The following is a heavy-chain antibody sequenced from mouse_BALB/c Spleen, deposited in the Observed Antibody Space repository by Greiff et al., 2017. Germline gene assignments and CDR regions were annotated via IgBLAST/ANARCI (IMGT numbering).Heavy chain of an antibody. J-gene: IGHJ1*01. D-gene: IGHD1-1*02. V-gene: IGHV1-69*01. CDR3: ARMVGYFDV. Sequence: QVQLQQPGAELVMPGASVKMSCKASGYTFTDYWMHWVKQRPGQGLEWIGAIDTSDSYTSYNQKFKGKATLTVDESSSTAYMQLSSLTSEDSAVYYCARMVGYFDVWGAGTTVTVSS. CDR1: GYTFTDYW. CDR2: IDTSDSYT.